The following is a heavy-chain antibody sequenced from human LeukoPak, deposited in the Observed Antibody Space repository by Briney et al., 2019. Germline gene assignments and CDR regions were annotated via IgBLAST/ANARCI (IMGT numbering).Heavy chain of an antibody. J-gene: IGHJ6*03. CDR1: GDSISSGGYY. D-gene: IGHD2-2*01. Sequence: PSETLSLTCTVSGDSISSGGYYWSWIRQHPGKGLEWLGYIYYSGSTYYSPSLKSRVTISVETSKNQFSLKLSSVTAADTAVYYCARGSTSPPYYYYYMDVWGKGTTVTVSS. CDR2: IYYSGST. V-gene: IGHV4-31*03. CDR3: ARGSTSPPYYYYYMDV.